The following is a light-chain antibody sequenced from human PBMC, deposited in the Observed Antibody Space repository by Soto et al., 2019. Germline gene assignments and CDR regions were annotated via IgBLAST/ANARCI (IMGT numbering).Light chain of an antibody. CDR2: KAS. CDR3: QQHLSSPFT. CDR1: QSISSW. V-gene: IGKV1-5*03. Sequence: DIQMTQSPSTLSASVGDRVTITCRASQSISSWLAWYQQKPGKAPKLLIYKASSLASGVPSRFSGSESGTEFALTISSLQPDDFATYYCQQHLSSPFTFGPGTQVDIK. J-gene: IGKJ3*01.